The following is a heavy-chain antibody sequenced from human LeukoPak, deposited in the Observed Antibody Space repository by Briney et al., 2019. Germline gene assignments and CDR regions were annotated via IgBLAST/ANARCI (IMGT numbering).Heavy chain of an antibody. Sequence: PGGTLRLSCGASGFTLSSYGMRGVRQARGGGREGCSAIRGSCGSTYYTGSVKGRLTISRDNSKNTIYLQMNRLRAEDTAVYYCAKAGGYYASSPFGYWGQGPLVTVSS. V-gene: IGHV3-23*01. D-gene: IGHD3-22*01. CDR2: IRGSCGST. CDR3: AKAGGYYASSPFGY. J-gene: IGHJ4*02. CDR1: GFTLSSYG.